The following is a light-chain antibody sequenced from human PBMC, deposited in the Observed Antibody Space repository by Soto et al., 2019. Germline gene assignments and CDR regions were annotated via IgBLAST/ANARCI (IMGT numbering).Light chain of an antibody. CDR2: GTS. CDR3: QQSYTFPWT. CDR1: QGISRF. Sequence: DIQMTQSPSSLSASLGDRVTLTCRASQGISRFLNWYQQKPGKAPKLLIYGTSTLASGVPSRGSGRGAETDFSRTSSSLQPEDFATYYCQQSYTFPWTVGQGTKVEIK. J-gene: IGKJ1*01. V-gene: IGKV1-39*01.